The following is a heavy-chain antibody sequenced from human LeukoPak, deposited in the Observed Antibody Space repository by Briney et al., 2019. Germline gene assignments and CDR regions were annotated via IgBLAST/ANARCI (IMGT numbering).Heavy chain of an antibody. CDR3: AKRPWYYYDSSGYYDY. J-gene: IGHJ4*02. Sequence: PGGSLRLSCAASGFTFSNYAMSWVRQAPGKGLEWVSGISGSGDNTYYADSVKGRFTISRDNSKNTLYLQMNSLRAEDTAVYYCAKRPWYYYDSSGYYDYWGQGTLVTVSS. D-gene: IGHD3-22*01. CDR2: ISGSGDNT. V-gene: IGHV3-23*01. CDR1: GFTFSNYA.